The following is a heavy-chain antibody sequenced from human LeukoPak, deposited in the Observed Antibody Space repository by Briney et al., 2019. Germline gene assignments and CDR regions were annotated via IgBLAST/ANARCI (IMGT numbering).Heavy chain of an antibody. CDR1: GYTLTGYY. CDR2: INPNSGGT. Sequence: GASVKVSCKASGYTLTGYYMHWVRQAPGQGLEWMGWINPNSGGTNYAQKFQGRVTMTRDTSISTAYMELSRLRSDDTAVYYCAREVGYCSGGSCYSNWFDPWGQGTLVTVSS. D-gene: IGHD2-15*01. J-gene: IGHJ5*02. V-gene: IGHV1-2*02. CDR3: AREVGYCSGGSCYSNWFDP.